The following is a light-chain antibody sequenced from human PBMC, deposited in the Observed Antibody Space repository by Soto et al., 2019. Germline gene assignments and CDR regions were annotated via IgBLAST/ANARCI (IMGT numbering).Light chain of an antibody. Sequence: DIQMTQSPSTLSASVGDRVTITCRASQSIPSWLAWYQQKPGKATELLIYDASTLKRGVPAMCSGSGSVTDFTLTISDLPPDDFATYYCQQYNTYEFGQGTKVEIK. CDR3: QQYNTYE. CDR2: DAS. V-gene: IGKV1-5*01. CDR1: QSIPSW. J-gene: IGKJ1*01.